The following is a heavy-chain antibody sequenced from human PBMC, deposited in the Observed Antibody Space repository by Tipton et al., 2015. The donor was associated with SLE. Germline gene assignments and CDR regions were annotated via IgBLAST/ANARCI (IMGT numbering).Heavy chain of an antibody. V-gene: IGHV4-59*01. CDR3: ARSYYDCWSASVRGYFDY. CDR1: GGSFSNYY. J-gene: IGHJ4*02. Sequence: TLSLTCAVYGGSFSNYYWTWIRQPPGKGLEWIGYIYYSGGTNYNPSLKSRVTISVDTSKNQFSLKLNSVTAADTAVYYCARSYYDCWSASVRGYFDYWGQGTLVTVSS. CDR2: IYYSGGT. D-gene: IGHD3-3*01.